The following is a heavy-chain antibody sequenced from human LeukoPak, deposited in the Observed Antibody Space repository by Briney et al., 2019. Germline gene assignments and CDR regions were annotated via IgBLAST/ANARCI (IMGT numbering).Heavy chain of an antibody. CDR3: ARDIVVVPLVMGWFDP. CDR1: GGSISSSSYY. D-gene: IGHD2-2*01. V-gene: IGHV4-39*01. Sequence: SETLSLTCTVSGGSISSSSYYWGWIRQSPGKGLEWIGSIYYSGSTYYNPSLKSRVTISVDTSKNQFSLKLSSVTAADTAVYYCARDIVVVPLVMGWFDPWGQGTLVTVSS. J-gene: IGHJ5*02. CDR2: IYYSGST.